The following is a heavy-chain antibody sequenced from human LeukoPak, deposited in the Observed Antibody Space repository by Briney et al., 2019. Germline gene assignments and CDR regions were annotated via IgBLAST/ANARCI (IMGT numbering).Heavy chain of an antibody. CDR3: ARPRYYYDSSGYFDY. V-gene: IGHV3-33*01. CDR1: GFTFSSYG. J-gene: IGHJ4*02. D-gene: IGHD3-22*01. CDR2: IWYDGSNK. Sequence: GGSLRLSCAASGFTFSSYGMRWVRQAPGKGLEWVAVIWYDGSNKYYADSVEGRFTISRDNSKNTLYLQMNSLRAEDTAVYYCARPRYYYDSSGYFDYWGQGTLVTVSS.